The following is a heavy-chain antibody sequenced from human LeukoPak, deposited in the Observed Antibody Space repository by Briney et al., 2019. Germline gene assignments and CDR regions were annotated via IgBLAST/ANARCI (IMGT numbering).Heavy chain of an antibody. J-gene: IGHJ2*01. CDR1: GFTFSSFE. CDR2: ISSGGNTI. D-gene: IGHD2-2*01. Sequence: GGSRRLSCAASGFTFSSFEMNWVRQAPGKGLEWVSYISSGGNTIFYADSVKGRFTISRDDAKFSLYAQMNSLRAEDTALYYCARGCSTTSCYYWYFDLWGRGTLVTVSS. V-gene: IGHV3-48*03. CDR3: ARGCSTTSCYYWYFDL.